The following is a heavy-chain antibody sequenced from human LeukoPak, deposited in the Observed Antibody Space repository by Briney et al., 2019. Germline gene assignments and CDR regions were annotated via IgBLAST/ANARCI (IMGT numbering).Heavy chain of an antibody. V-gene: IGHV5-51*03. Sequence: GDSLKISCKGSGYSFTTYWIAWVRLMPGKGLEWMGIVYPGDSETTYSPSFQGQVTISADKSLSTAYLQWSSLRSEDTAVYYCARGLPRGRYYYYMDVWGKGTTVTISS. CDR2: VYPGDSET. CDR3: ARGLPRGRYYYYMDV. J-gene: IGHJ6*03. D-gene: IGHD4-11*01. CDR1: GYSFTTYW.